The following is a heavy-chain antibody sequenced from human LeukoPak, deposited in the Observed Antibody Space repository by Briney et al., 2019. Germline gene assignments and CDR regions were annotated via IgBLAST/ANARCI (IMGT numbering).Heavy chain of an antibody. CDR3: ARNLLSSSWYSYWFDP. CDR1: GGSISSSSYY. CDR2: IYYSGST. D-gene: IGHD6-13*01. J-gene: IGHJ5*02. Sequence: ASETLSLTCTVSGGSISSSSYYWGWIRQPPGKGLEWIGSIYYSGSTYYNPSLKSRVTISVDTSKNQFSLKLSSVTAADTAVYYCARNLLSSSWYSYWFDPWGQGTLVTVSS. V-gene: IGHV4-39*01.